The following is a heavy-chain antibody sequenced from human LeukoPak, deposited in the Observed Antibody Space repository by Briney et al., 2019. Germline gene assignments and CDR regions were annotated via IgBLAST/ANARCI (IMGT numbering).Heavy chain of an antibody. CDR1: GGSITSYY. V-gene: IGHV4-59*08. CDR2: IYSSGST. D-gene: IGHD3-22*01. CDR3: ARRDSGGYYSA. J-gene: IGHJ4*02. Sequence: SEALSLTCAVSGGSITSYYWSWFRQPPGKGLEWIGYIYSSGSTNYNPSLKSRVTISVDTSRNQFSLKLSSVTAADTAVYYCARRDSGGYYSAWGQGTLVTVSS.